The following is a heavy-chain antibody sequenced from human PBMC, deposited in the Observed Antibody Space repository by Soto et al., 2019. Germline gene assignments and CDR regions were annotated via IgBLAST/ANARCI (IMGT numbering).Heavy chain of an antibody. D-gene: IGHD1-26*01. V-gene: IGHV3-48*02. Sequence: GGSLRLSCAASGFTFSSYSMNWVRQAPGKGLEWVSYTSSRSKTIYDTDSVKGRFTISRDNAKDSLYLQMNSLRDEDTAVYYCAREDIVGTRSFDYWGQGTLVTVAS. CDR1: GFTFSSYS. CDR2: TSSRSKTI. CDR3: AREDIVGTRSFDY. J-gene: IGHJ4*02.